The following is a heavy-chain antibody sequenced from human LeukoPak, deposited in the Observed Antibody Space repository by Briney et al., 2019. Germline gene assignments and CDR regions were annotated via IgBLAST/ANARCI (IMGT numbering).Heavy chain of an antibody. CDR2: IYYSGST. Sequence: SQTLSLTCTVSGGSISSGGYYWSWIRQHPGKGLEWIGYIYYSGSTYYNPSLKSRVTISVDTSKNQFSLKLSSVTAADTAVYYCARDRRTYYYGSGSYREPFDYWGQGTLVTVSS. J-gene: IGHJ4*02. V-gene: IGHV4-31*03. CDR1: GGSISSGGYY. D-gene: IGHD3-10*01. CDR3: ARDRRTYYYGSGSYREPFDY.